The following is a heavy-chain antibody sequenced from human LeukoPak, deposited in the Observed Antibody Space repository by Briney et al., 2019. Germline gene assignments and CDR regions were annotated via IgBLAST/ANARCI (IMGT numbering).Heavy chain of an antibody. CDR1: GFTFSSYG. CDR3: ANSPIGSSGWYDY. CDR2: ISYDGSNK. J-gene: IGHJ4*02. V-gene: IGHV3-30*18. D-gene: IGHD6-19*01. Sequence: GRSLRLSCAASGFTFSSYGMHWVRQAPGKGLERVAVISYDGSNKYYADSVKGRFTISRDNSKNTLYLQMNSLRAEDTAVCYCANSPIGSSGWYDYWGQGTLVTVSS.